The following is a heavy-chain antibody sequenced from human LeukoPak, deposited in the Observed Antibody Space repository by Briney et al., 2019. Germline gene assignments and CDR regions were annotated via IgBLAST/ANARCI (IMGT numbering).Heavy chain of an antibody. Sequence: SETLSLPRTDSLGSLSGSSYYWAWIRPPPGKGLGWIGGGFYSGSANDSPSHKRRLTISVDTSKNQFSLDLSSVTAADTAVYYGARLRGAMTPVTSDFDYWGQGTLVTVSS. CDR2: GFYSGSA. CDR3: ARLRGAMTPVTSDFDY. CDR1: LGSLSGSSYY. J-gene: IGHJ4*02. V-gene: IGHV4-39*01. D-gene: IGHD4-17*01.